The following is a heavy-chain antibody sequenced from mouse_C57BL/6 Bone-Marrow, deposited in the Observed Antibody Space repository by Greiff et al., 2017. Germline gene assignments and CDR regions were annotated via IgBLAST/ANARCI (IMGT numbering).Heavy chain of an antibody. V-gene: IGHV1-72*01. J-gene: IGHJ3*01. D-gene: IGHD2-3*01. CDR2: IAPNSGGT. Sequence: QVQLKQPGAELVKPGASVKLSCKASGYTFTSYWMHWVKQRPGRGLEWIGRIAPNSGGTKYNEKFKSKDTLTVDKPSSTAYMQLSSLTSEDSAVYYCARGDGYYEAWFAYGGQGTLVTVSA. CDR1: GYTFTSYW. CDR3: ARGDGYYEAWFAY.